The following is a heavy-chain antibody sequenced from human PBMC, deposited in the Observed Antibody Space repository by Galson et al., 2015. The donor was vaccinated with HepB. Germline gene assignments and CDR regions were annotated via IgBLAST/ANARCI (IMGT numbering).Heavy chain of an antibody. CDR2: IGGGGDT. J-gene: IGHJ4*02. Sequence: SLRLSCAASGFTFSNYAMYWVRQSLDKGLEWVSAIGGGGDTYYSTSVTGPFTLSREKSQKPFYLQMNGLRAGDTAVYYCARADRTTNWSPEYWGQGTLVTVSS. CDR1: GFTFSNYA. CDR3: ARADRTTNWSPEY. D-gene: IGHD1-1*01. V-gene: IGHV3-13*01.